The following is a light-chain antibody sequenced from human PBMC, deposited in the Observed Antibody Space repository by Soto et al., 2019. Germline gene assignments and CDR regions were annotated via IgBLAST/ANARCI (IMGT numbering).Light chain of an antibody. J-gene: IGLJ2*01. CDR1: SSDVGGYNY. CDR2: DVS. V-gene: IGLV2-14*01. Sequence: QSVLTQPASVSDSPGQSITISCTGTSSDVGGYNYVTWYQQHPGKAPKLMIYDVSNRPSGVSNRFSGSKSGNTASLTISGLQAEDEADYYCSSYTSSSTVVFGGGTKLTVL. CDR3: SSYTSSSTVV.